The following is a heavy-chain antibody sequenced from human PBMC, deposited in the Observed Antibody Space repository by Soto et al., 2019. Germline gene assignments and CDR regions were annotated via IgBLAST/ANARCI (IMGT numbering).Heavy chain of an antibody. CDR3: SRHQEGRSMVFYGMDV. CDR1: GFTLSGSD. J-gene: IGHJ6*02. CDR2: IRTKSNNFAT. Sequence: LRLSCAASGFTLSGSDIHWVRQASGKGLEWVGRIRTKSNNFATSYAESVRGRFTISRDDSDNTASLQMSSLKTEDTAIYYCSRHQEGRSMVFYGMDVWGQGTTVTVSS. D-gene: IGHD3-10*01. V-gene: IGHV3-73*01.